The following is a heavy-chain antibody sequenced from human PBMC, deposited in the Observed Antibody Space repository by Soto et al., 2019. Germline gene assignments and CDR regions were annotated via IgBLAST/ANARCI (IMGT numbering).Heavy chain of an antibody. Sequence: EVQLVESGGGLVKPGGSLRLSCAASGFTFSSYSMNWVRQAPGKGLAWVSSISSSSSYIYYADSVKGRFTISRDNAKNSLYLQMNSLRAEDTAVYYCARIMVRGVTDYWGQGTLVTVSS. CDR1: GFTFSSYS. D-gene: IGHD3-10*01. CDR2: ISSSSSYI. CDR3: ARIMVRGVTDY. J-gene: IGHJ4*02. V-gene: IGHV3-21*01.